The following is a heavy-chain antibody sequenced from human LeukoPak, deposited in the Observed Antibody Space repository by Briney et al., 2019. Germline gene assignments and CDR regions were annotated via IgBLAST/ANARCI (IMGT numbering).Heavy chain of an antibody. D-gene: IGHD3-9*01. V-gene: IGHV3-7*03. Sequence: GGSLRLSCVASGFPFSSYWMTWVRQAPGKGLEWVANIKQDGSKKSYVDSVKGRFTISRDNAKNSLYLQMNSLRAEDTAVYYCARGYYDILTGYYPFDYWGQGTLVTVSS. CDR2: IKQDGSKK. CDR1: GFPFSSYW. J-gene: IGHJ4*02. CDR3: ARGYYDILTGYYPFDY.